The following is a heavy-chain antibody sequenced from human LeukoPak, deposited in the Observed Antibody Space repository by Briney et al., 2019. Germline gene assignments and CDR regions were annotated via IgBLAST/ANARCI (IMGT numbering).Heavy chain of an antibody. CDR2: IHYTGRT. V-gene: IGHV4-39*01. J-gene: IGHJ4*02. CDR1: GGSISSSSYY. Sequence: SETLSLTCTVSGGSISSSSYYWGWIRQPPGKGLEWIGSIHYTGRTYYNPSLKSRVSMSVDTSKNQFSLKLSSVTAADTAVYYCARHLSGSSKFDYWGQGTLVTVSS. D-gene: IGHD1-26*01. CDR3: ARHLSGSSKFDY.